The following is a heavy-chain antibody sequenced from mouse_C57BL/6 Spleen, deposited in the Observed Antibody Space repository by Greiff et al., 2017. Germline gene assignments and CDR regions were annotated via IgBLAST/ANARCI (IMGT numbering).Heavy chain of an antibody. CDR1: GYTFTSYW. CDR2: IDPSDSYN. Sequence: QVQLQQPGAELVMPGASVKLSCKASGYTFTSYWMHWVKQRPGQGLEWIGEIDPSDSYNNYNQKFKGKSTLTVDKSSSTAYMQLSSLTSEDSAVYYCSRPTSYYAMDYWGQGTSVTVSS. J-gene: IGHJ4*01. V-gene: IGHV1-69*01. CDR3: SRPTSYYAMDY.